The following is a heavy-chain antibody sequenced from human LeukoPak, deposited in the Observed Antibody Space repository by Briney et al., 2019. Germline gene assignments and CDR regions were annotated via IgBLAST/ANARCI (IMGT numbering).Heavy chain of an antibody. J-gene: IGHJ4*02. V-gene: IGHV4-4*07. CDR2: INSSGST. D-gene: IGHD6-19*01. CDR3: ARSLSSGWFPFDY. CDR1: GDSISYFY. Sequence: SETLSLTCSVSGDSISYFYWSWIRQAAGKGLEWIGRINSSGSTEYNASLKSRVTMSVDTSKNQFSLKQNSVTAADTAVYYCARSLSSGWFPFDYWGQGTLVTVSS.